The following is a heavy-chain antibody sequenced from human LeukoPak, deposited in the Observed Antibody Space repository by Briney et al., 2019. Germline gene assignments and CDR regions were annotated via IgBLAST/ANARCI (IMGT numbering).Heavy chain of an antibody. CDR2: IRSKAYGGTT. V-gene: IGHV3-49*04. CDR1: GFTFGDYA. D-gene: IGHD6-13*01. Sequence: GRSLRLSCTASGFTFGDYAMSWVRQAPGKGLEWVGFIRSKAYGGTTEYAASVKGRFTISRDDSKSIAYLQMNSLKTEDTAVYYCTRGGSRWYWLDYWGQGTLVTVSS. J-gene: IGHJ4*02. CDR3: TRGGSRWYWLDY.